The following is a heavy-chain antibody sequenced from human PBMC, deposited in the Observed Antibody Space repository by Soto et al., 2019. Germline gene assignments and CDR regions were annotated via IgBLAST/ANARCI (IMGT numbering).Heavy chain of an antibody. J-gene: IGHJ4*02. Sequence: PGGSLRLSCAASGFTFSSYGMHWVRQAPGKGLEWVAVIWYDGSNKYYADSVKGRFTISRDNSKNTLYLQMNSLRAEDTAVYYCARDPSSSWSLDYWGQGTLVTVSS. CDR2: IWYDGSNK. CDR3: ARDPSSSWSLDY. D-gene: IGHD6-13*01. V-gene: IGHV3-33*01. CDR1: GFTFSSYG.